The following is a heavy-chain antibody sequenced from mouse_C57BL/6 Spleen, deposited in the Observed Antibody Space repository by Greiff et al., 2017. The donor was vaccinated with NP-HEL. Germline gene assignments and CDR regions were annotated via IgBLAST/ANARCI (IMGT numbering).Heavy chain of an antibody. J-gene: IGHJ1*03. CDR1: GFTFSDAW. V-gene: IGHV6-6*01. CDR2: IRNKANTHAT. Sequence: EVKLQESGGGLVQPGGSMTLSCAASGFTFSDAWMDWVRESPEKGLEWVAEIRNKANTHATYYAESVKGRFTISRDDSKSSVYLQMNSLRAEDTGIYDCTGTTVVAPYWYFDVWGTGTTVTVSS. D-gene: IGHD1-1*01. CDR3: TGTTVVAPYWYFDV.